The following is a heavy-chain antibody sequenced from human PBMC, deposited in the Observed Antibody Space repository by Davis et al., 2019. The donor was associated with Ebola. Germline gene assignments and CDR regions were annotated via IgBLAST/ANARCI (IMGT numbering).Heavy chain of an antibody. D-gene: IGHD2-2*03. CDR3: ARRALDQHYYYYMDV. CDR2: IYPDDSKS. Sequence: GESLKISCKGSGYSFTSYWIGWVRQMPGKGLEWMGIIYPDDSKSRYGPSFQGKVTFSADKSSDTAYLQWNSLQASDTAMYFCARRALDQHYYYYMDVWGKGTTVTVSS. V-gene: IGHV5-51*01. CDR1: GYSFTSYW. J-gene: IGHJ6*03.